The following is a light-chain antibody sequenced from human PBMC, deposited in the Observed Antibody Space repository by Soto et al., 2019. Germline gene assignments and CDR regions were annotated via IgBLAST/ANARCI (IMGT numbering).Light chain of an antibody. Sequence: EIVMTQSPATLSVSPGERATLSCRASQSVRRDLAWYQQKTGQPPRLLIYDTSTRATGISARFSGSGSGTEFTLTISSLQSEDFAVYYCQEYINWPRLTFGAGTRVDIX. CDR2: DTS. CDR1: QSVRRD. J-gene: IGKJ4*01. CDR3: QEYINWPRLT. V-gene: IGKV3-15*01.